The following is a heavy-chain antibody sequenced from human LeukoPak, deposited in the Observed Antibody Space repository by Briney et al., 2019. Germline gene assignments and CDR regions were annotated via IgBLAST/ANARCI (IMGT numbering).Heavy chain of an antibody. D-gene: IGHD1-26*01. J-gene: IGHJ6*02. V-gene: IGHV6-1*01. Sequence: SQALSLTCAISGDSISSNSAAWDWIRQSPSRGLEWLGRTYYRSKWYNDYAVSVKIRITINPDTSRNQFSLQLNSVTPRPASMYYWARGVGATVDYYYGMDVWGQGTTVTVSS. CDR1: GDSISSNSAA. CDR2: TYYRSKWYN. CDR3: ARGVGATVDYYYGMDV.